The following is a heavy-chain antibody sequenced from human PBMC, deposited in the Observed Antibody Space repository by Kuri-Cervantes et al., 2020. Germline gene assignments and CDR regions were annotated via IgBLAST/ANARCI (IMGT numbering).Heavy chain of an antibody. V-gene: IGHV3-20*04. CDR3: ARLPLYGDFKGGNWGYYYYMDV. D-gene: IGHD4-17*01. Sequence: ETLSLTCAASRFIFDDYGMSWVRQAPGKGLEWVSGINWNGGSTGYADSVKGRFTISRDNAKNSLYLQMNSLRVEDTALYYCARLPLYGDFKGGNWGYYYYMDVWGKGATVTVFS. CDR1: RFIFDDYG. CDR2: INWNGGST. J-gene: IGHJ6*03.